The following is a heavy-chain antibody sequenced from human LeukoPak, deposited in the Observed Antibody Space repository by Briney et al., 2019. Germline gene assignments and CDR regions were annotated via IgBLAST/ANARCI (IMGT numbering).Heavy chain of an antibody. CDR1: VGSISSYY. V-gene: IGHV4-59*08. Sequence: SETLSLTCTVSVGSISSYYWSWIRQPPGKGLEWIGYIYYSGSTNYNPSLKSRVTISVDTSKNQFSLKLSSVTAADTAVYYCARHGIQLWFPFDYWGQGTLVTVSS. D-gene: IGHD5-18*01. J-gene: IGHJ4*02. CDR3: ARHGIQLWFPFDY. CDR2: IYYSGST.